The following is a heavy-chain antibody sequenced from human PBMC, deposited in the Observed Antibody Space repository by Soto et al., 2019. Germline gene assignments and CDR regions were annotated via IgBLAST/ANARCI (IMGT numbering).Heavy chain of an antibody. CDR1: GGTFSSYT. CDR2: IIPIFGTA. D-gene: IGHD5-12*01. CDR3: ARGNHRWLQLWYFEL. V-gene: IGHV1-69*12. J-gene: IGHJ2*01. Sequence: QVQLVQSGAEVKKPGSSVTVSCKASGGTFSSYTISWVRQAPGQGLEWMGGIIPIFGTANYAQKFQGRVTITADESTSTAYLELRSLRSEDTAVYYCARGNHRWLQLWYFELWGRGTLVTVSS.